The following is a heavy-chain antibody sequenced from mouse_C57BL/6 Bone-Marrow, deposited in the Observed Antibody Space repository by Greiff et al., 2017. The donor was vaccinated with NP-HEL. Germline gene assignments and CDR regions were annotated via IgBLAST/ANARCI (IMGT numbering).Heavy chain of an antibody. CDR2: INPNNGGT. D-gene: IGHD2-2*01. J-gene: IGHJ3*01. CDR3: ARVDYGYDRFAY. CDR1: GYTFTDYY. V-gene: IGHV1-26*01. Sequence: VQLQQSGPELVKPGASVKISCKASGYTFTDYYMNWVKQSHGKSLEWIGDINPNNGGTSYNQKFKGKATLTVDKSSSTAYMELRSLTSEDSAVYYWARVDYGYDRFAYWGQGTLVTVSA.